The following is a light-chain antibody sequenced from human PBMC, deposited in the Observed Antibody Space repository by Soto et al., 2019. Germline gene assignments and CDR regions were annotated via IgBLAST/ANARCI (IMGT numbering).Light chain of an antibody. CDR2: SNN. V-gene: IGLV1-44*01. CDR1: SSNIGSNT. Sequence: QSALTQPPSASGTPGQRVTISCSGSSSNIGSNTVNWYQQLPGTAPKLLIYSNNQRPSGVPDRFSGSKSGTSASLAISGLQSGDESYYYCAAWDDSLNGYYVFGTGNMVTVL. CDR3: AAWDDSLNGYYV. J-gene: IGLJ1*01.